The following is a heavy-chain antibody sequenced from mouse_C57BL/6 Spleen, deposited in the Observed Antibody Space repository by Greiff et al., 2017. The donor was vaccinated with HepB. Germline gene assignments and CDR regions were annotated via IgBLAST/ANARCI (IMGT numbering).Heavy chain of an antibody. CDR1: GFNFTDYY. CDR3: ARTGTEALYFDY. D-gene: IGHD4-1*01. CDR2: IDPEDGET. Sequence: VQLQQSGAELVKPGASVKLSCTASGFNFTDYYMHWVKQRTEQGLEWIGRIDPEDGETKYDPKFQGKATITADPSSNTAYLQLSSLTSEDTAVYYCARTGTEALYFDYWGQGTTLTVSS. J-gene: IGHJ2*01. V-gene: IGHV14-2*01.